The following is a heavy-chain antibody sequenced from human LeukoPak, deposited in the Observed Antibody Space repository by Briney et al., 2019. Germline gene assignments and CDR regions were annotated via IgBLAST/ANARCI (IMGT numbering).Heavy chain of an antibody. D-gene: IGHD3-22*01. Sequence: PSETLSPTCTVSGDSISGYYWSWIRQTPGKGLEWIGCIHSSGSTIYNPSLKSRVTISVDTSKNQFSLRLTSVTAADTAVYFCARGYFDSGHSSNPFDYWGQGALVTVSS. V-gene: IGHV4-4*09. CDR1: GDSISGYY. CDR3: ARGYFDSGHSSNPFDY. CDR2: IHSSGST. J-gene: IGHJ4*02.